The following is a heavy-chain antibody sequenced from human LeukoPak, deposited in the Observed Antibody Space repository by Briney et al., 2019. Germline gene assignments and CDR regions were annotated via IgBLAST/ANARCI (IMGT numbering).Heavy chain of an antibody. CDR3: ARGYTGITGTIDY. D-gene: IGHD1-20*01. V-gene: IGHV4-61*02. J-gene: IGHJ4*02. CDR2: IYVSRST. Sequence: PSQTLSLTCTVSGGSISSGSYLWSSIRQPAGKGLEWIGRIYVSRSTNYKPSLKSRVTLSINTSNNLFCLKLSSVTATDRAMYCCARGYTGITGTIDYWGQGTLVTVSS. CDR1: GGSISSGSYL.